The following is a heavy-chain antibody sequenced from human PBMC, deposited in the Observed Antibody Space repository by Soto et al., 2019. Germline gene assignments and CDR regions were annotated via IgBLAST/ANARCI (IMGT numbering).Heavy chain of an antibody. D-gene: IGHD3-22*01. J-gene: IGHJ3*02. CDR1: GYTFTSYG. CDR2: ISAYNGNT. V-gene: IGHV1-18*01. CDR3: ARGRDTMIVVAIDAFDI. Sequence: QVQLVQSGAEVKKPGASVKVSCKASGYTFTSYGITWVRQAPGQGLEWLGWISAYNGNTNYAQKLQGRVTMTTDTATSTAYMGLRSLRSDDTAVYYCARGRDTMIVVAIDAFDIWGQGTMVTVSS.